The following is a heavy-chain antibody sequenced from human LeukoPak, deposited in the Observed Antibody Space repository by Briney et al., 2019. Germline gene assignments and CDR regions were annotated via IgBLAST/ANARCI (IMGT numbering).Heavy chain of an antibody. CDR1: GGSVSSSGYY. V-gene: IGHV4-39*01. J-gene: IGHJ4*02. Sequence: SETLSLTCTVSGGSVSSSGYYWGWIRQPPGKGLEWIGGIFRSGSTYYNPSLKSRVTISVDTSKNQFSLKLSSVIAADTSVYYCARHRASSRGGSGYSQGQFDYWGQGTLVTVSS. CDR2: IFRSGST. D-gene: IGHD3-22*01. CDR3: ARHRASSRGGSGYSQGQFDY.